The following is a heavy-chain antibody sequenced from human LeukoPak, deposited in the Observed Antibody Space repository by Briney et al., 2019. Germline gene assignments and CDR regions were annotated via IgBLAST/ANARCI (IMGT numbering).Heavy chain of an antibody. D-gene: IGHD3-10*01. CDR2: IYHSGST. CDR1: GYSISSGYY. Sequence: SETLSLTCAVSGYSISSGYYWGWIRQPPGKGLEWIGSIYHSGSTYYNPSLKSRVTISVDTSKNQFSLKLSSVTAADTAVYYCARGSMVRGVVPRPIDYWGQGTLVTVSS. V-gene: IGHV4-38-2*01. J-gene: IGHJ4*02. CDR3: ARGSMVRGVVPRPIDY.